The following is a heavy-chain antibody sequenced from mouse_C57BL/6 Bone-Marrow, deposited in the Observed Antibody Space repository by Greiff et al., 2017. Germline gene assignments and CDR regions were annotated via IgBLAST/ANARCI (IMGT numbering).Heavy chain of an antibody. D-gene: IGHD2-4*01. Sequence: QVQLKESGPGLVAPSPSLSIPCTVSGFSLTSYGVHWVRQPPGKGLEWLVVIWLDGSTTYNSALKSRLSLSKDNSKSQVFLTMKSLQTDDTAMYYWARHEACDYDGWFAYWGQGTLVTVSA. CDR3: ARHEACDYDGWFAY. J-gene: IGHJ3*01. CDR2: IWLDGST. V-gene: IGHV2-6-1*01. CDR1: GFSLTSYG.